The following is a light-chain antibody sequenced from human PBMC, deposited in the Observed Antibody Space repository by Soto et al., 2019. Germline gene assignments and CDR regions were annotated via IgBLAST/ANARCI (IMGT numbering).Light chain of an antibody. V-gene: IGKV3-20*01. CDR3: KQDVSSPPFT. J-gene: IGKJ3*01. CDR2: GAS. Sequence: EIVLTQSPGTLSLSPGERATLSCRASQSVSSSYLAWYQQKPGQAPRLLIYGASSRATGIPDRFSGSGPGTDFALTISRLEPDDFAVYDCKQDVSSPPFTCGPGTKVDI. CDR1: QSVSSSY.